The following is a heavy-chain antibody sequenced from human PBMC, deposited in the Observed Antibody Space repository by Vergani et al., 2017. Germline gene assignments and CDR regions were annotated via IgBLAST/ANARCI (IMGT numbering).Heavy chain of an antibody. J-gene: IGHJ4*02. CDR2: ISWNSGSI. D-gene: IGHD2-21*01. Sequence: EVQLVESGGGLVQPGRSLRLSCAASEFTFDDYAMHWVRQAPGKGLEWVSGISWNSGSIGYADSVKGRFTISRDNAKNSLYLQMNSLRAEDTALYYCAKARGTLGGDYYFEYWGQGTLVTVSS. V-gene: IGHV3-9*01. CDR1: EFTFDDYA. CDR3: AKARGTLGGDYYFEY.